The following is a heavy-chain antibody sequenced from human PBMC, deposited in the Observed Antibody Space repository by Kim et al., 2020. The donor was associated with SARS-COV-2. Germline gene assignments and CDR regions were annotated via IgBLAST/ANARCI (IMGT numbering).Heavy chain of an antibody. J-gene: IGHJ5*02. CDR3: TRTGSYDSSPSRWFDP. D-gene: IGHD3-22*01. Sequence: GGSLRLSCTASGFTFGDYAMSWFHQAPGKGLEWVGFIRSKAYGGTTEYAASVKGRFTISRDDSKSIAYLQMNSLKTEDTAVYYCTRTGSYDSSPSRWFDPWGQGTLVTVSS. CDR1: GFTFGDYA. CDR2: IRSKAYGGTT. V-gene: IGHV3-49*03.